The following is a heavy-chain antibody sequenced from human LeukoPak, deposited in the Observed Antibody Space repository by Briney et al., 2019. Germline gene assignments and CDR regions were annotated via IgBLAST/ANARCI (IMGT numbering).Heavy chain of an antibody. V-gene: IGHV3-23*01. Sequence: GGSLRLSCAASGFTFSSYAMRWVRQAPGKGLEWVSAISGSGVSTYYADSVKGRFTISRDNSKNTLHLQMNSLRPEDTAVYYCAKQAGPSYYYYMDVWGKGTTATVSS. CDR2: ISGSGVST. CDR3: AKQAGPSYYYYMDV. J-gene: IGHJ6*03. CDR1: GFTFSSYA.